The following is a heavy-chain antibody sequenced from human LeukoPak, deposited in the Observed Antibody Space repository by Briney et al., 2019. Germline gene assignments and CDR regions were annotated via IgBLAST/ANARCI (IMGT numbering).Heavy chain of an antibody. Sequence: GGSLRLSCAASGFTFDDYAMHWVRQAPGKGLEWVSAISGSGESTNYADSVKGRFTISRDNSKNTLYLQMNTLRAEDTAVYYCAKPTAGTTIAYFYYMDVWGKGTTVTVSS. CDR1: GFTFDDYA. V-gene: IGHV3-23*01. J-gene: IGHJ6*03. CDR2: ISGSGEST. CDR3: AKPTAGTTIAYFYYMDV. D-gene: IGHD1-1*01.